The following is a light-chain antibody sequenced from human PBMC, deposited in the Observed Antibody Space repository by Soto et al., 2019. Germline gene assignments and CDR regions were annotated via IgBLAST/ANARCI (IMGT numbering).Light chain of an antibody. CDR1: QYVGSR. J-gene: IGKJ1*01. Sequence: EIVLTQSPATLSSSPGETATLSCRASQYVGSRLAWYQHKPGQAPWLLIYYMSKRATGIPARFSGSGSGTDFPLTISSLAPDDFAIYYCHQRQSWPRTFGQGTKVEIK. CDR2: YMS. CDR3: HQRQSWPRT. V-gene: IGKV3-11*01.